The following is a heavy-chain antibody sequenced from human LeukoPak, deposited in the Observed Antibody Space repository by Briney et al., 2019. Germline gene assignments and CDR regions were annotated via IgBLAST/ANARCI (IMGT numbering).Heavy chain of an antibody. CDR1: GYTFTSYD. CDR3: ARGCLVHDAFDI. D-gene: IGHD6-19*01. V-gene: IGHV1-8*01. CDR2: MNPNSGNT. Sequence: ASVKVSCKAPGYTFTSYDINWVRQATGQGLEWMGWMNPNSGNTGYAQKFQGRVTMTRNTSISTAYMELSSLRSEDTAVYYCARGCLVHDAFDIWGQGTMVTVSS. J-gene: IGHJ3*02.